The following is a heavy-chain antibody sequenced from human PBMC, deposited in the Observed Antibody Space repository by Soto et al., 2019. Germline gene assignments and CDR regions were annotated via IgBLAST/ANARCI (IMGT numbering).Heavy chain of an antibody. D-gene: IGHD2-21*02. Sequence: QVQLVESGGGEVQPGRSLTISCAASGFTFSTYGMHWVRQTPGKGLEWVAVISYDGTNKFYSDSVKGRFTISRDNVKNPLTLRMNSLRANDTAFYSCAKDLQSYGDYDYYCY. CDR2: ISYDGTNK. V-gene: IGHV3-30*18. J-gene: IGHJ6*03. CDR1: GFTFSTYG. CDR3: AKDLQSYGDYDYYCY.